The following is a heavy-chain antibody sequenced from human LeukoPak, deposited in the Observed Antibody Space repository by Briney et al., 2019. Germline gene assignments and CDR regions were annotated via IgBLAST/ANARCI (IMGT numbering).Heavy chain of an antibody. J-gene: IGHJ5*01. V-gene: IGHV4-39*07. CDR2: IFYSGST. CDR3: ARQVAVVEPTDPNWFDS. CDR1: GDSISSGNYY. Sequence: PSETLSLTCNVSGDSISSGNYYWGWIRQTPGKGLEWIGSIFYSGSTYYTPSLKSRVTMSLDTSKNQFSLRLTSVTAADTAAYFCARQVAVVEPTDPNWFDSWGQGTLVAVSS. D-gene: IGHD2-15*01.